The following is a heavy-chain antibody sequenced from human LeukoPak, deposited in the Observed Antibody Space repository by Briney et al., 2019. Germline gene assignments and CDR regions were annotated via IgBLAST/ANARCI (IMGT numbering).Heavy chain of an antibody. CDR3: ARDQSGYSSSWYAPRMDV. CDR1: GFTFSSYS. J-gene: IGHJ6*02. Sequence: PGGSLRLSCAASGFTFSSYSMNWVRQAPGKGLEWVSSISSSSSYIYYADSVKGRFTISRDNAKNSLYLQMNSLRAEDTAVYYCARDQSGYSSSWYAPRMDVWGQGTTVTVSS. CDR2: ISSSSSYI. V-gene: IGHV3-21*01. D-gene: IGHD6-13*01.